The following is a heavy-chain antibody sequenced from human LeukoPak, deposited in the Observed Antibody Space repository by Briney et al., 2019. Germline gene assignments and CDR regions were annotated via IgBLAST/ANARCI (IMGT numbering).Heavy chain of an antibody. J-gene: IGHJ5*02. Sequence: GASVKVSCKASGYTFTGYYIHWVRQAPGQGLEWMGWINPNSGGTNYAQKFQGRVTMTGDTSISTACMELSRLISDDTAVYYCARDLRGKWFDPWGQGTLVTVSS. CDR3: ARDLRGKWFDP. CDR2: INPNSGGT. D-gene: IGHD3-16*01. V-gene: IGHV1-2*02. CDR1: GYTFTGYY.